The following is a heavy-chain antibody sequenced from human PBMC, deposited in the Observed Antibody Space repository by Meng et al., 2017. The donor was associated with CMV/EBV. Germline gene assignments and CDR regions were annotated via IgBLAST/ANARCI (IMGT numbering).Heavy chain of an antibody. J-gene: IGHJ4*02. V-gene: IGHV3-20*03. Sequence: YGMSWVRQAPGKGLEWVSGINWNGGSTGYADSVKGRFTISRDSAKNSLYLQMNSLRAEDTALYYCARGLASLGYCSSTSCYLYYFDYWGQGTLVTVSS. CDR2: INWNGGST. CDR1: YG. D-gene: IGHD2-2*01. CDR3: ARGLASLGYCSSTSCYLYYFDY.